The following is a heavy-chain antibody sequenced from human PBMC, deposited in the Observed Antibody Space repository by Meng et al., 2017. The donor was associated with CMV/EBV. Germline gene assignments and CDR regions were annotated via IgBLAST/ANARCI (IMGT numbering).Heavy chain of an antibody. Sequence: ASVKVSCKASGYTFTGYYMHWVRQAPGQGLEWMGWINPNSGGTNYAQKFQGRVTMTRDTSISTAYMELSRLRSDDTAVYYCARGGEDIVVVPAAIPFDYWGQGTLVTVSS. CDR1: GYTFTGYY. CDR2: INPNSGGT. J-gene: IGHJ4*02. CDR3: ARGGEDIVVVPAAIPFDY. D-gene: IGHD2-2*01. V-gene: IGHV1-2*02.